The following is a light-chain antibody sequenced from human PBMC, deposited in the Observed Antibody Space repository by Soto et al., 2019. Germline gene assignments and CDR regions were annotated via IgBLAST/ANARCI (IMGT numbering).Light chain of an antibody. CDR3: QQYYSIPYT. J-gene: IGKJ2*01. Sequence: DIVMTQSPDSLAVSLGESATINCTSSQSVLYTSKNKNNLAWYQQKRGQPPKLLIYWASTRGSGVPDRFSGSGSGTDFTLNIASLQAEDVACDSCQQYYSIPYTLGQGTQRAIK. CDR2: WAS. CDR1: QSVLYTSKNKNN. V-gene: IGKV4-1*01.